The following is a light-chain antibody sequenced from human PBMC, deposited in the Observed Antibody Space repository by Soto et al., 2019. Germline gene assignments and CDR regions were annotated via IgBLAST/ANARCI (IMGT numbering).Light chain of an antibody. CDR2: LEGSGSY. J-gene: IGLJ3*02. CDR1: SGHSSYI. CDR3: ETWDTRV. V-gene: IGLV4-60*02. Sequence: QSVLTQSSSASASLGSSVKLTCTLSSGHSSYIIAWHQQQPGKAPRYLMKLEGSGSYNKGSGVPDRFSGSSSGADRYLTISNLQFEDEADYYCETWDTRVFGGGTQLTVL.